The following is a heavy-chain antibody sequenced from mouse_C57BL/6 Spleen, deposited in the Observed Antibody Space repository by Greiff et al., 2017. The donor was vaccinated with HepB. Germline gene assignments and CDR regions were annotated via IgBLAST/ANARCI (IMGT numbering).Heavy chain of an antibody. V-gene: IGHV2-2*01. D-gene: IGHD2-3*01. Sequence: QVQLKESGPGLVQPSQSLSITCTVSGFSLTSYGVHWVRQSPGKGLEWLGVIWSGGSTDYNAAFISRLSISKDNSKSQVFFKMNSLQADDTAIYYCARRGIYDGYSFAYWGQGTLVTVSA. CDR1: GFSLTSYG. CDR3: ARRGIYDGYSFAY. J-gene: IGHJ3*01. CDR2: IWSGGST.